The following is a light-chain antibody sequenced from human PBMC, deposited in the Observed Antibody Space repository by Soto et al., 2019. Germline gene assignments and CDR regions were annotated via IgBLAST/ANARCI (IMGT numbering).Light chain of an antibody. Sequence: IVMTQSPVTLSVSPGERATLSCRASQSVSGNLAWYQQRPGQAPRLLIYGASSRATGIPDRFSGSGSGTDFTLTISRLEPEDFAVYYCHQYSSSTKTFGQGTKV. CDR2: GAS. J-gene: IGKJ1*01. CDR3: HQYSSSTKT. CDR1: QSVSGN. V-gene: IGKV3-20*01.